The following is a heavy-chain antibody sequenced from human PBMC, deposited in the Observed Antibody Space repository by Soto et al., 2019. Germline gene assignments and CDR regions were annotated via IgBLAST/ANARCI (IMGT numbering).Heavy chain of an antibody. CDR2: INPSGGST. CDR3: ARGGIVVVITTSNDAFDI. Sequence: GASVKVSCKASGYTFANYPMHWVRQAPGQRLEWMGIINPSGGSTSYAQKFQGRVTMTRDTSTSTVYMELSSLRSEDTAVYYCARGGIVVVITTSNDAFDIWGQGTMVTVSS. V-gene: IGHV1-46*03. D-gene: IGHD3-22*01. J-gene: IGHJ3*02. CDR1: GYTFANYP.